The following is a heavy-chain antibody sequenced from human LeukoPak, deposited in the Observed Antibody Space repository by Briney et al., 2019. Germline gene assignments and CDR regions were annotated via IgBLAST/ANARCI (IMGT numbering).Heavy chain of an antibody. V-gene: IGHV1-8*03. D-gene: IGHD3-10*01. J-gene: IGHJ5*02. CDR1: GYTFTSYD. CDR2: RNPNSGNT. CDR3: ARVNTMVRGAKGAAFDP. Sequence: GASVKVSCKASGYTFTSYDINWVRPATGQGLEWVGWRNPNSGNTGYAQKFQGRVTITRNTSISTAYMELSSLRSEDTAVYYCARVNTMVRGAKGAAFDPWGQGTLVTVSS.